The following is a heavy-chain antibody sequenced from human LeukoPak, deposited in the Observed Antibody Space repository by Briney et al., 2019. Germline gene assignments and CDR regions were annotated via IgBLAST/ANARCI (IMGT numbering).Heavy chain of an antibody. D-gene: IGHD2-2*01. V-gene: IGHV3-7*01. J-gene: IGHJ4*02. Sequence: GGSPRLSCAASGFTFSSYAMHWVRQAPGKGLGWVANINQDGSGKYYVDSVKGRFTISRDNAKNSLYLQMNSLRTEDTSVYYCAPHCSRASCPDYWGGGTLVSVSS. CDR1: GFTFSSYA. CDR3: APHCSRASCPDY. CDR2: INQDGSGK.